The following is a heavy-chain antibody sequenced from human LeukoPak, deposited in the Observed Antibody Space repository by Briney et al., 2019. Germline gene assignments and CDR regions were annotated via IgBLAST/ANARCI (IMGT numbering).Heavy chain of an antibody. CDR3: AKDRALIVVVPAASFDP. Sequence: GGSLRLSCAASGFTFSSSWMHWVRQGPGKGLVWVSAISGSGGSTYYADSVKGRFTISRDNSKNTLYLQMNSLRAEDTAVYYCAKDRALIVVVPAASFDPWAREPWSPSPQ. CDR1: GFTFSSSW. D-gene: IGHD2-2*01. CDR2: ISGSGGST. V-gene: IGHV3-23*01. J-gene: IGHJ5*02.